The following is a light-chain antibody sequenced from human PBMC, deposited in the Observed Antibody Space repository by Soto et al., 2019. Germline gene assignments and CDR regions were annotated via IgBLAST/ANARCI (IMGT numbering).Light chain of an antibody. CDR3: QQYNNWPPIT. CDR2: GAS. V-gene: IGKV3D-15*01. CDR1: QSVSSN. J-gene: IGKJ5*01. Sequence: EIVMTQSPATLSVSPGERTNFSCRASQSVSSNLAWYQQKPGQAPRLLSYGASIRATGIPARFSGSGSGTEFTLTISSLKSEDFAVYYCQQYNNWPPITFGQGTRLEIK.